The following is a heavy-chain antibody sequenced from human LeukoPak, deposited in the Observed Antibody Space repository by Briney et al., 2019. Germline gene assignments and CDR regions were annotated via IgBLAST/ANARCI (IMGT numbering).Heavy chain of an antibody. J-gene: IGHJ5*02. CDR1: GGSFSGYY. CDR3: ARAARWFAP. CDR2: INHSGST. V-gene: IGHV4-34*01. Sequence: SETLSLTCAVYGGSFSGYYWSWIRQPPGKGLEWIGEINHSGSTNYNPSLKSRVTISVDTSKNQFSLKLSSVTAADTAVYYCARAARWFAPWGQGTLVTVSS.